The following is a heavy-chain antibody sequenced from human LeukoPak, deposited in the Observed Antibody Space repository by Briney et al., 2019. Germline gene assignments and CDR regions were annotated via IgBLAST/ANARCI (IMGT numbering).Heavy chain of an antibody. D-gene: IGHD1-26*01. J-gene: IGHJ4*02. CDR2: ISYDGSNK. Sequence: PGGSLRLSCAASGPTFSSYGMHWVRQAPGKGLEWVAVISYDGSNKYYADSVKGRFIISRLSSENTLYLQMNSLRVEDTAVYYCARMNSGTYFDYWGQGTLVSVSS. V-gene: IGHV3-30*03. CDR1: GPTFSSYG. CDR3: ARMNSGTYFDY.